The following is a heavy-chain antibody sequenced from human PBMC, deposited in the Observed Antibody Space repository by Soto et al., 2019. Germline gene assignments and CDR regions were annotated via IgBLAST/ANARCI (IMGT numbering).Heavy chain of an antibody. V-gene: IGHV4-59*01. Sequence: PSETLCVTCSVSGGSISSYYWSWIRQPPGKGLEWIGYIYYSGSTNYNPSLKSRVTISVDTSKNQFSLKLSSVTAADTAVYYCARTVYGDYFDYWGQGTLVTVS. CDR3: ARTVYGDYFDY. D-gene: IGHD4-17*01. CDR2: IYYSGST. J-gene: IGHJ4*02. CDR1: GGSISSYY.